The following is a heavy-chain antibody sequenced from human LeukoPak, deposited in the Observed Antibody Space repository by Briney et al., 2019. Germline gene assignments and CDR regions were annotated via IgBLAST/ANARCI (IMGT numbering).Heavy chain of an antibody. CDR3: ARVTDWNDFDY. Sequence: SETLSLTCSVSGTSISSNYWSWIRQPPGKGLEWIGYISYIGSTNYNPSLKSRLTISVDTSKNQLSLKLSSVTTADTAVYYCARVTDWNDFDYWGQGTLVTVSS. CDR2: ISYIGST. CDR1: GTSISSNY. J-gene: IGHJ4*02. D-gene: IGHD1-1*01. V-gene: IGHV4-59*01.